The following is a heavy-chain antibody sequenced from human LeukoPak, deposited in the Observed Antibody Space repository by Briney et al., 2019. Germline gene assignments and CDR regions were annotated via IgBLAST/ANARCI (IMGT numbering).Heavy chain of an antibody. J-gene: IGHJ6*03. CDR3: AKGGGVSSGYYSLYYYYYMDV. V-gene: IGHV3-23*01. CDR1: GFTFSNYG. Sequence: GGSLRLSCAASGFTFSNYGMSWVRQTPGKGLEWVSAISGSGGSTYYADSVKGRFTISRDNSKNTLYLQMNSLRAEDTAVYYCAKGGGVSSGYYSLYYYYYMDVWGKGTTVTISS. D-gene: IGHD3-22*01. CDR2: ISGSGGST.